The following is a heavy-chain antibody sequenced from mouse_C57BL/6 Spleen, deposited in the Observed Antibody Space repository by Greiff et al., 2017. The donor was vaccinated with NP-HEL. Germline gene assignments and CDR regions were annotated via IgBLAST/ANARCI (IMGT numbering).Heavy chain of an antibody. V-gene: IGHV5-16*01. CDR1: GFTFSDYY. D-gene: IGHD2-5*01. Sequence: EVMLVESEGGLVQPGSSMKLSCTASGFTFSDYYMAWVRQVPEKGLEWVANINYDGSSTYYLDSLKSRFIISRDNAKNILYLQMSSLTSEDTATYYCARYSNYEAMDYWGQGTTVTVSS. CDR3: ARYSNYEAMDY. J-gene: IGHJ4*01. CDR2: INYDGSST.